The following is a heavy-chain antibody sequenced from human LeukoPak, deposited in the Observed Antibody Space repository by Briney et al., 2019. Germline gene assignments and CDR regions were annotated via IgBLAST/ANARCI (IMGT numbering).Heavy chain of an antibody. CDR2: IWYDGSNK. D-gene: IGHD3-10*01. J-gene: IGHJ4*02. V-gene: IGHV3-33*01. CDR3: ARGNCSGSGNYYNPPDY. CDR1: GLPLSSYV. Sequence: GESLRHSRAASGLPLSSYVMQWVRQPPAKGLEWVAVIWYDGSNKYYADSVKGRFTMSRDNSKSTLYLQMNSLRVEDTSVYYCARGNCSGSGNYYNPPDYWGQGTLVTVSS.